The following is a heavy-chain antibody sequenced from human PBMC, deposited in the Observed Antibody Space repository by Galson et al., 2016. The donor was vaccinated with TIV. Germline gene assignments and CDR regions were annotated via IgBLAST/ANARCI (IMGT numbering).Heavy chain of an antibody. CDR3: ARVNRGWAPYSSGWYYDY. CDR2: INPDSGDT. CDR1: GYTFTNYY. V-gene: IGHV1-2*02. J-gene: IGHJ4*02. Sequence: SVKVSCKASGYTFTNYYMHWVRQAPGQGLEWMGWINPDSGDTNYAQNFQGRVTMTRDTSISTAYMELSRLRSDDTALYYCARVNRGWAPYSSGWYYDYWGQGTLVTVSS. D-gene: IGHD6-19*01.